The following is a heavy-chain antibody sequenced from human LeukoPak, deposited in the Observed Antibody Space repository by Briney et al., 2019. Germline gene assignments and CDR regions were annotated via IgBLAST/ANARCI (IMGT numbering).Heavy chain of an antibody. CDR3: ARVGVGARFDY. J-gene: IGHJ4*02. CDR1: GFTFSSYW. CDR2: IKQDGSER. V-gene: IGHV3-7*01. D-gene: IGHD1-26*01. Sequence: GGSLRLSCAASGFTFSSYWMSWVRQAPGKGLEWVANIKQDGSERYYVDSVKGRFTISRDNAKNSLYLQMNSLRAEDTAVYYCARVGVGARFDYWGQGTLVTVSS.